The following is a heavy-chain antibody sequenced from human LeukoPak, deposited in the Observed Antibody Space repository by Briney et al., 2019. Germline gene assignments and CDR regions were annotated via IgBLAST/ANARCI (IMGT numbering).Heavy chain of an antibody. CDR1: GGSISSFY. CDR3: ARLGSYHDF. CDR2: IHYSGST. V-gene: IGHV4-59*08. D-gene: IGHD1-26*01. J-gene: IGHJ4*02. Sequence: SETLSLTCTVSGGSISSFYWTWIRQPPGKGLEWIGYIHYSGSTSYNPSLKSRVTISVDTSKNQFSLKLSSVTAADTAVYFCARLGSYHDFWGQGALVTVSS.